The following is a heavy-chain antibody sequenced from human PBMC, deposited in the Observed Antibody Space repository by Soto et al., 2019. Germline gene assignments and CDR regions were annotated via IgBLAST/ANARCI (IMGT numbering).Heavy chain of an antibody. CDR2: ISGSGGST. D-gene: IGHD3-22*01. CDR1: GFTFSSYA. Sequence: GGSLRLSCAASGFTFSSYAMSWVRQAPGKGLEWVSAISGSGGSTYYADSVKGRFTISRDNSKNTLYLQMNSLRAEDTAVYYCAKKGPNYYDSSGYSNWFDPWGQGTLVTVSS. J-gene: IGHJ5*02. CDR3: AKKGPNYYDSSGYSNWFDP. V-gene: IGHV3-23*01.